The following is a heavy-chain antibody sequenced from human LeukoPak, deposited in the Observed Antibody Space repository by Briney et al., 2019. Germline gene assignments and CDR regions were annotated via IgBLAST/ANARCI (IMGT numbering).Heavy chain of an antibody. D-gene: IGHD6-19*01. V-gene: IGHV4-59*01. CDR1: GGSISSYY. J-gene: IGHJ5*02. Sequence: ETLSLTCTVSGGSISSYYWSWIRQPPGKGLEWIGYIYYSGSTNYNPSLKSRVTISVDTSKNQFSLKLSSVTAADTAVYYCARGQARLSWFDPWGQGTLVTVSS. CDR3: ARGQARLSWFDP. CDR2: IYYSGST.